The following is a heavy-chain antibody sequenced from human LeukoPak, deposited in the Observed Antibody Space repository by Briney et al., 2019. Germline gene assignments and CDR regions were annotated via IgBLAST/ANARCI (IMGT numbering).Heavy chain of an antibody. J-gene: IGHJ4*02. CDR2: IYHSGST. V-gene: IGHV4-38-2*02. CDR1: GYSISSGYY. D-gene: IGHD2/OR15-2a*01. Sequence: PSETLSLTCTVSGYSISSGYYWGWIRQPPGKGLEWIGSIYHSGSTYYNPSLKSRVTISVDTSKNQFSLKLSSVTAADTAVYYCARSSGSDTTFDYWGQGTLVAVSS. CDR3: ARSSGSDTTFDY.